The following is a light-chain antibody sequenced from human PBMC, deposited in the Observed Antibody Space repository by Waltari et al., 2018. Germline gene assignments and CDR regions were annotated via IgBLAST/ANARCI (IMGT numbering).Light chain of an antibody. CDR3: NSRDSSGKNVV. J-gene: IGLJ2*01. CDR1: SLRSYY. Sequence: SSELTQDPAVSVALGQTVRITCQGDSLRSYYASWYQQKPGQAPVLLNYGKNNRPAGLPDRCAGSSSGNTASLTITGAQAEDEADYYCNSRDSSGKNVVFGGGTKLTV. CDR2: GKN. V-gene: IGLV3-19*01.